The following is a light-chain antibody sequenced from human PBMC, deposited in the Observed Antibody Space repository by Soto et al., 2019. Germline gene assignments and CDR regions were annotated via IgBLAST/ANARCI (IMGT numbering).Light chain of an antibody. Sequence: QSVLTQPPSASGSPGQSVTISCTGTSSDVGNYNYVSWYQQHPGKAPKLMIYEVYKRPSGVPDRFSGSKSGNTASLTVSGLQAEDEADYFCSSYVDSNHDVFGTGTKVTVL. CDR1: SSDVGNYNY. CDR2: EVY. V-gene: IGLV2-8*01. J-gene: IGLJ1*01. CDR3: SSYVDSNHDV.